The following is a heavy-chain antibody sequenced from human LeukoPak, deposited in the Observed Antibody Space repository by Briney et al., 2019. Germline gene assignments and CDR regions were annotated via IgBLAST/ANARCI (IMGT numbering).Heavy chain of an antibody. Sequence: EASVKVSCKASGYTFTSYGISWVRQAPGQGLEWMRWISVYNGNTNYAQKFQGRVTMTTDTSTSTAYMELRSLRSDDTAVYYCARGGYCSSTTCSAADYYYYYMDVWGKGTTVTVSS. D-gene: IGHD2-2*01. CDR1: GYTFTSYG. CDR2: ISVYNGNT. J-gene: IGHJ6*03. CDR3: ARGGYCSSTTCSAADYYYYYMDV. V-gene: IGHV1-18*01.